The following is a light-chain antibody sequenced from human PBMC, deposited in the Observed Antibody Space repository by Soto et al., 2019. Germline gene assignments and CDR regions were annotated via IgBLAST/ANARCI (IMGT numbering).Light chain of an antibody. J-gene: IGLJ2*01. CDR2: DVS. Sequence: QSALTQPASVSGSPGQSITISCTGTSSDVGGYNYVSWYQQLPGIAPKLMIYDVSNRPSGVSNRFSGSKSGNTASLTISGLQAEDEADDYCNSYASSNTLIFGGGTKLTVL. V-gene: IGLV2-14*01. CDR1: SSDVGGYNY. CDR3: NSYASSNTLI.